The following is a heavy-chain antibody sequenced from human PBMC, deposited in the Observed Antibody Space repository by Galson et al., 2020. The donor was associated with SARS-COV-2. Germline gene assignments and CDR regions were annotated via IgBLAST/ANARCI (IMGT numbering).Heavy chain of an antibody. CDR3: ARGGLALVGRFDY. V-gene: IGHV4-39*01. D-gene: IGHD5-18*01. J-gene: IGHJ4*02. Sequence: SETLSLTCTVSGGSISSSSYYWGWIRQPPGKGLEWIGSIYYSGSTYYNPSLKSRVTISVDTSKNQFSLKLSSVTAADTAVYYCARGGLALVGRFDYWGQGTLVTVSS. CDR2: IYYSGST. CDR1: GGSISSSSYY.